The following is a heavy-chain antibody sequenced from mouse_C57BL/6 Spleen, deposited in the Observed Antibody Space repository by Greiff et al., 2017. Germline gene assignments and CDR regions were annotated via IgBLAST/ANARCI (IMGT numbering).Heavy chain of an antibody. CDR3: ARGYYGSSSLDY. D-gene: IGHD1-1*01. J-gene: IGHJ2*01. CDR2: IDPSDSYT. Sequence: QVQLKQPGAELVMPGASVKLSCKASGYTFTSYWMHWVKQRPGQGLEWIGEIDPSDSYTNYNQKFKGKSTLTVDKSSSTAYMQLSSLTSEDAAVYYCARGYYGSSSLDYWGQGTTLTVSS. CDR1: GYTFTSYW. V-gene: IGHV1-69*01.